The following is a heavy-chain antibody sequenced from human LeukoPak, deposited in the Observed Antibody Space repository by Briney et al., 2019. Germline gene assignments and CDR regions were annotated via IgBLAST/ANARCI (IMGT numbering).Heavy chain of an antibody. J-gene: IGHJ4*02. V-gene: IGHV1-8*03. CDR1: GYTFTSYD. CDR3: ARGQYYYDSSGYYRGAFDY. D-gene: IGHD3-22*01. Sequence: EASVKVSCKASGYTFTSYDINWVRQAPGQGLEWMGWMNPNSGNTGYAQKFQGRVTITRNTSISTAYMELSSLRSEDTAVYYCARGQYYYDSSGYYRGAFDYWGQGTLVTVSS. CDR2: MNPNSGNT.